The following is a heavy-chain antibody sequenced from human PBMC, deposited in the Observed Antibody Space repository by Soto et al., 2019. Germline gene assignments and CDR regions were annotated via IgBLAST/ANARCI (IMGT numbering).Heavy chain of an antibody. V-gene: IGHV3-30*03. J-gene: IGHJ4*02. D-gene: IGHD1-26*01. CDR3: ARYSGKYQGPIDY. CDR1: GFTFSHYG. Sequence: QVQLVESGGGVVQPGRSLRLSCAACGFTFSHYGIHWFRQAPGKGLEWLAVISYDGSNKHYADSVKGRFTVSRVNSKNTLYLQMNSLRAEDTAVYFCARYSGKYQGPIDYWGQGTLVTVSS. CDR2: ISYDGSNK.